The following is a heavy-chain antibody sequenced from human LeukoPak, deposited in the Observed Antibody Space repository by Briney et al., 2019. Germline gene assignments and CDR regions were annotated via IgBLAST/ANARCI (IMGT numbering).Heavy chain of an antibody. CDR2: ISAHNGNT. CDR3: ARTDYGDYSYYFDY. CDR1: GYSFSSYG. J-gene: IGHJ4*02. Sequence: ASVKVSCKASGYSFSSYGISWVRQAPGQGLEWMGWISAHNGNTNYAQNVQGRVTMITDTSTSTAYMELRSPRSDDTAVYSCARTDYGDYSYYFDYWGQGTLVTVSS. V-gene: IGHV1-18*01. D-gene: IGHD4-17*01.